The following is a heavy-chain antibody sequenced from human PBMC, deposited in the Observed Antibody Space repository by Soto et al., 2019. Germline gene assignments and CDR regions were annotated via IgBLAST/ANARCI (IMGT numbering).Heavy chain of an antibody. J-gene: IGHJ4*02. D-gene: IGHD5-18*01. Sequence: GASVKVSCKASGYTFTGYYMHWVRQAPGQGLEWMGWINPNSGGTNYAQKFQGWVTMTRDTSISTAYMELSRLRSDDTAVYYCAITGVDTAMVPFDYWGQGTLVTVSS. CDR1: GYTFTGYY. CDR2: INPNSGGT. V-gene: IGHV1-2*04. CDR3: AITGVDTAMVPFDY.